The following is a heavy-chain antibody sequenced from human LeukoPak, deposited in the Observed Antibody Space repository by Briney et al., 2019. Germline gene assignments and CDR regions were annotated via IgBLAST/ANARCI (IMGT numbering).Heavy chain of an antibody. J-gene: IGHJ4*02. CDR3: AQTGGYYDSSGYSFDY. V-gene: IGHV3-23*01. CDR1: GFTFSSYA. Sequence: VGSLRLSCAASGFTFSSYAMSWVPQAPGKGLEWVSAISGSGGSTYYADSVKGRFTISRDNSKNTLYLQMNSLRAEDTAVYYCAQTGGYYDSSGYSFDYWGQGTLVTVSS. D-gene: IGHD3-22*01. CDR2: ISGSGGST.